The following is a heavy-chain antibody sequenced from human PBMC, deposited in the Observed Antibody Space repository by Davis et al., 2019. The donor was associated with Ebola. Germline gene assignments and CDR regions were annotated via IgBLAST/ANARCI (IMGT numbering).Heavy chain of an antibody. CDR3: ARHSSVATREGSDY. J-gene: IGHJ4*02. CDR1: GYSFTSYW. CDR2: IDPSDSYT. V-gene: IGHV5-10-1*01. Sequence: GESLKISCKGSGYSFTSYWISWVRQMPGKGLEWMGRIDPSDSYTKYSPSFQGHVTISADKSISTAYLQWSSLEASDTAIYYCARHSSVATREGSDYWGQGTLVTVSS. D-gene: IGHD6-6*01.